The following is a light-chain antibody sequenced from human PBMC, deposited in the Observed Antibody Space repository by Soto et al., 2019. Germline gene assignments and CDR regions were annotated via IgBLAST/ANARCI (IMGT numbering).Light chain of an antibody. Sequence: QSALTQPASVSGSPGQSITSSCTGSRSDVGGYKFVSWFQQHPGKSPKLMMYEACYRPSGVSNRFSRAKSGNTASLTISGLRAEDEGDYYCSSRTNNTNVVFGGGTTLTVL. CDR1: RSDVGGYKF. V-gene: IGLV2-14*01. J-gene: IGLJ2*01. CDR2: EAC. CDR3: SSRTNNTNVV.